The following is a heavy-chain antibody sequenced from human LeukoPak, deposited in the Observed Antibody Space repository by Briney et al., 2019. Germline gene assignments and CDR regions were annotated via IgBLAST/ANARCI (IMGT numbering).Heavy chain of an antibody. D-gene: IGHD4-23*01. J-gene: IGHJ2*01. CDR2: INSDGSST. CDR1: GFTFSSYW. V-gene: IGHV3-74*01. Sequence: GGSLRLSCAASGFTFSSYWMHWVRQAPGKGLVWVSRINSDGSSTSYADSVKGRFTISRDNAKNSLYLQMNSLRVEDTAVYYCARGLDGNSIWYFDLWGRGTLVTVSS. CDR3: ARGLDGNSIWYFDL.